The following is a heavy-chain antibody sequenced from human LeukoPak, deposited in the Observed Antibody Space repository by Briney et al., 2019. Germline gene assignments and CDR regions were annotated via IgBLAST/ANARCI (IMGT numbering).Heavy chain of an antibody. V-gene: IGHV3-7*01. CDR1: GFTFSSYS. D-gene: IGHD6-13*01. Sequence: GGSLRLSCAASGFTFSSYSMNWVRQAPGKGLEWVANIEDDGNKKNYVDSVKGRFTISRDNVKNSIYLQMNSLRADDTAVYYCARGRGIALWGQGTLVTVSS. CDR3: ARGRGIAL. CDR2: IEDDGNKK. J-gene: IGHJ4*02.